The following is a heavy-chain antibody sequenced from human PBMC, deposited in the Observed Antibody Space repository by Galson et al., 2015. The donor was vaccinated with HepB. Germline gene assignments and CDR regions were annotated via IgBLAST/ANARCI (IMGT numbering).Heavy chain of an antibody. Sequence: ETLSLTCTVSGGSISSSSYYWGWIRQPPGKGLEWIGSIYYSGSTYYNPSLKSRVTISVDTSKNQFSLKLSSVTAADTAVYYCARPITRDGMDVWGQGTTVTVSS. CDR2: IYYSGST. D-gene: IGHD5-24*01. J-gene: IGHJ6*02. CDR3: ARPITRDGMDV. CDR1: GGSISSSSYY. V-gene: IGHV4-39*01.